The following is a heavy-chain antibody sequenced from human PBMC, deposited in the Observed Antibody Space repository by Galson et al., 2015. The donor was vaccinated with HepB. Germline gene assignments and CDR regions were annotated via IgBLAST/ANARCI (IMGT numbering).Heavy chain of an antibody. J-gene: IGHJ4*02. CDR3: ATRDSSPYKPFDY. D-gene: IGHD3-22*01. CDR2: ISAYNGNT. Sequence: SVKVSCKASGYTFTTYGISGVRQAPGQGLVWMGWISAYNGNTNYAQKLQGRVTMTTETSTRTAYMELRSLRFDDTAVYYCATRDSSPYKPFDYWGQGTLVTVSS. V-gene: IGHV1-18*01. CDR1: GYTFTTYG.